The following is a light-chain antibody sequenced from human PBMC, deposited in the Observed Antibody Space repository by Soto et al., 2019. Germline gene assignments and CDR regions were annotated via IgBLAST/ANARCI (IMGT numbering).Light chain of an antibody. Sequence: DIQMTQSPSTLSASVGDRVTITCRASQKISTWLAWFQQKPGKAPRLLIYAASTLQNVVPSRFSGSGSGTDFTLTISSLQPEDFATYYCQQVNSFPRTFGPGTKVDIK. V-gene: IGKV1-5*01. J-gene: IGKJ3*01. CDR2: AAS. CDR3: QQVNSFPRT. CDR1: QKISTW.